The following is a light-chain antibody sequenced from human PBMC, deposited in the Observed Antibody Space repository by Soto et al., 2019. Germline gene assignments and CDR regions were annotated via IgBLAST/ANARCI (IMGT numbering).Light chain of an antibody. CDR1: QSISSW. V-gene: IGKV1-5*01. CDR3: LQHNSYTWT. Sequence: DIQMTQSPSTLTASVGYRFTITCRASQSISSWLAWYQQKKGKAPKLLIYDASSLESGVPSRLRGSGYGTELTLTISSMKTEDFETYYCLQHNSYTWTFGQGTKVDIK. J-gene: IGKJ1*01. CDR2: DAS.